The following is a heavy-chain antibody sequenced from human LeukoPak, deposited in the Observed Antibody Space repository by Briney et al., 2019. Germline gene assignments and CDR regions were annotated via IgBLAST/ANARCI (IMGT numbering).Heavy chain of an antibody. D-gene: IGHD2-15*01. CDR2: MNPNSGNT. CDR3: ARGRYCSGGSCYYNWFDP. CDR1: GYTFTSYD. Sequence: ASVKVSCKASGYTFTSYDINWVRQATGQGLEWMGWMNPNSGNTGYAQKFQGRVTMTRNTSISTAYMELGSLRSEDTAVYYCARGRYCSGGSCYYNWFDPWGQGTLVTVSS. J-gene: IGHJ5*02. V-gene: IGHV1-8*01.